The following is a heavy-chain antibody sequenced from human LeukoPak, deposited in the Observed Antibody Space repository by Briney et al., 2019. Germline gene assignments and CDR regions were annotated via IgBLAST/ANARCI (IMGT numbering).Heavy chain of an antibody. CDR2: INPSGGST. CDR1: GHTFTSYY. J-gene: IGHJ6*02. Sequence: ASVKVSCKASGHTFTSYYMHWVRQAPGQGLEWMGIINPSGGSTSYAQKFRGRVTMTRNTSISTAYMELSSLRSEDTAVYYCAREPLSSGMDVWGQGTTVTVSS. CDR3: AREPLSSGMDV. V-gene: IGHV1-46*01.